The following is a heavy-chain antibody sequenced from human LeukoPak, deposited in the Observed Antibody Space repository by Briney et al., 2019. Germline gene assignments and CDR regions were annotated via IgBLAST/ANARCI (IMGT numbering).Heavy chain of an antibody. D-gene: IGHD3-10*01. CDR3: ARDLRAYYYGSGSPPLDY. CDR2: ISAYNGNT. CDR1: GYTFTSYG. V-gene: IGHV1-18*01. Sequence: ASVKVSCKASGYTFTSYGISWVRQAPGQGLEWMGWISAYNGNTNYAQKLQGRVTMTTDTSTSTAYMELRSLRSDDTAVYYCARDLRAYYYGSGSPPLDYWGQGTLVTVSS. J-gene: IGHJ4*02.